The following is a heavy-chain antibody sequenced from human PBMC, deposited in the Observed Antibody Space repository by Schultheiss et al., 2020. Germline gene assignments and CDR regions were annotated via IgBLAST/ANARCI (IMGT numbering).Heavy chain of an antibody. CDR1: GFTFSSYS. J-gene: IGHJ4*02. D-gene: IGHD1-7*01. V-gene: IGHV3-30*03. CDR3: ARGFVTGTTCAY. CDR2: ISYDGSNK. Sequence: GGSLRLSCAASGFTFSSYSMNWVRQAPGKGLEWVAVISYDGSNKYYADSVKGRFTISRDNSKNTMYLQMNSLRAEDTAVYYCARGFVTGTTCAYWGQGTLVTVSS.